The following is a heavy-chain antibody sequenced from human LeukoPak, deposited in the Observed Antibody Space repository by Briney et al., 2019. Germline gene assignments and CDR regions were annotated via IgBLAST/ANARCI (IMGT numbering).Heavy chain of an antibody. CDR3: ARARWYSSDY. J-gene: IGHJ4*02. D-gene: IGHD5-24*01. CDR1: GFTFSTYW. V-gene: IGHV3-74*01. CDR2: ISSDGINT. Sequence: GGSLRLSCAASGFTFSTYWMHWVRQAPGKGLVWVSRISSDGINTNYADSVKGRFTISRDNAKNTLYLQMNSLRAEDTAVYYCARARWYSSDYWGQGTLVTVSS.